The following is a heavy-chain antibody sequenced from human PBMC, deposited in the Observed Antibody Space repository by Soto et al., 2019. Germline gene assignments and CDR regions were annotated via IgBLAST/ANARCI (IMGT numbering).Heavy chain of an antibody. J-gene: IGHJ4*02. CDR2: IVPMFGTS. V-gene: IGHV1-69*01. CDR3: NRGSEYDFWSGYL. Sequence: QERLVQSGAEVRKPGSSVKVSCKVTGGTSTRYAINWVRQAPGQGLEGMGDIVPMFGTSKYAHKFQGRDTITGHPSTNIAYMELTTLRSEDTAVYYCNRGSEYDFWSGYLWGQGTLVSVSS. CDR1: GGTSTRYA. D-gene: IGHD3-3*01.